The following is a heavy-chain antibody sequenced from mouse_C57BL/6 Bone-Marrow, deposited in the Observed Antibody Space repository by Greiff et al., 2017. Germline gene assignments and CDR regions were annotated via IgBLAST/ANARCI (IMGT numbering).Heavy chain of an antibody. CDR1: GISITTGNYR. D-gene: IGHD1-1*01. CDR3: ARYYGSSYGDWYFDV. V-gene: IGHV3-5*01. Sequence: VQLQQSGPGLVKPSQTVFLTCTVTGISITTGNYRWSWIRQFPGNKLEWIGYIYYSGTITYNPSLTSRTTITRDTPKNQFFLEMNSLTAEDTATYYCARYYGSSYGDWYFDVWGTGTTVTVSS. J-gene: IGHJ1*03. CDR2: IYYSGTI.